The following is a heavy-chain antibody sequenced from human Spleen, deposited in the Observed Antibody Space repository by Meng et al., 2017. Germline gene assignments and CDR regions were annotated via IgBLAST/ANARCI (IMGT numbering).Heavy chain of an antibody. J-gene: IGHJ4*02. V-gene: IGHV1-69*13. CDR2: NNAVFGTT. Sequence: SVKVSCKARGGIFSNYVIGWVRQAPGQGREWMGGNNAVFGTTNYAQKFQDRVTITSDESTSTVYMELTRLTAEDTAVYFCARKAGNCISTTCYSLDYWGQGTLVTVSS. CDR1: GGIFSNYV. CDR3: ARKAGNCISTTCYSLDY. D-gene: IGHD2-2*01.